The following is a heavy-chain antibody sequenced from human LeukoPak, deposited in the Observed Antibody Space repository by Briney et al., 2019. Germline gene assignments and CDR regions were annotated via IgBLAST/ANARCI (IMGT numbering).Heavy chain of an antibody. CDR2: ISYDGSNK. J-gene: IGHJ3*01. V-gene: IGHV3-30*03. Sequence: PGGSLRLSCAASGFTFSSYGMHWVRQAPGKGLEWVAVISYDGSNKYYADSVKGRFTISRDNSKNTVYLQMNSLRAEDTAVYYCARRYCSTCPTGHAFDLWGQGTMVTVPS. D-gene: IGHD2-2*01. CDR1: GFTFSSYG. CDR3: ARRYCSTCPTGHAFDL.